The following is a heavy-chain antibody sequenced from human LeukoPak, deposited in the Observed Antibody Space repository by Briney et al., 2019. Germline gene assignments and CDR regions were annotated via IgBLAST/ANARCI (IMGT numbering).Heavy chain of an antibody. J-gene: IGHJ4*02. Sequence: GRSPRLSCAASGFTFSSYGMHWVRQAPGKGLEWVAVISYDGSNKYYADSVKGRFTISRDNSKNTLYLQMNSLRAEDTAVYYCAKASNWNGPDYWGQGTLVTVSS. CDR2: ISYDGSNK. CDR1: GFTFSSYG. CDR3: AKASNWNGPDY. V-gene: IGHV3-30*18. D-gene: IGHD1-1*01.